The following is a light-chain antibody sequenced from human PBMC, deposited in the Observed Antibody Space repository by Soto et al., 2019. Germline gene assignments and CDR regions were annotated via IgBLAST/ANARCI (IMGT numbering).Light chain of an antibody. J-gene: IGLJ1*01. Sequence: QSALTQPASVSGSPGQSITISCTGTSSDVGSYNLVSWYQQHPGKAPKLMIYEGSKRPSGVSNRFSGSKSGNTASLTISGLQAEDEDDYYCCSYGGSPTYVFGTGTKVTV. CDR3: CSYGGSPTYV. CDR2: EGS. V-gene: IGLV2-23*01. CDR1: SSDVGSYNL.